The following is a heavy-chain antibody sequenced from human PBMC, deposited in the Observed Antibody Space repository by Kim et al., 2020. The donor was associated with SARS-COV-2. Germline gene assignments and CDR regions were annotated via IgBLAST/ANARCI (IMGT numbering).Heavy chain of an antibody. J-gene: IGHJ6*02. Sequence: NYNPTRKSRVTISVDTSKNQFSLKLSSVTAADTAVYYCARRCYYYGMDVWGQGTTVTVSS. CDR3: ARRCYYYGMDV. V-gene: IGHV4-34*01.